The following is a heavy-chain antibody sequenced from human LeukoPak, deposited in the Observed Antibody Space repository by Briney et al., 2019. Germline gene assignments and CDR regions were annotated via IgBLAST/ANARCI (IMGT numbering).Heavy chain of an antibody. CDR2: ISSSSSYI. CDR1: GFTFSSYS. Sequence: GGSLRLSCAASGFTFSSYSMNWVRQAPGKGLEWVSSISSSSSYIYYADSVKGRFTISRDNAKNSLYLQMNSLRAEDTAVYYCARATYGSGSYYTPDDAFDIWGQGTMVTVSS. V-gene: IGHV3-21*01. D-gene: IGHD3-10*01. J-gene: IGHJ3*02. CDR3: ARATYGSGSYYTPDDAFDI.